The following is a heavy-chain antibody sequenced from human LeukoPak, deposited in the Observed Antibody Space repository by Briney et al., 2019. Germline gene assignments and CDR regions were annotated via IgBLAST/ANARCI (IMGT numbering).Heavy chain of an antibody. D-gene: IGHD3-16*02. CDR3: ARVPAGVIGMKDAFDI. Sequence: GGTLRLSCAASGFTFSSYNMNWVRQAPGKGLEWVSSISGSSSYIYYADSVKGRFTISRHNAKNSLYLQMNSLRAEDTAVYYCARVPAGVIGMKDAFDIWGQGTMVTVSS. J-gene: IGHJ3*02. CDR2: ISGSSSYI. V-gene: IGHV3-21*01. CDR1: GFTFSSYN.